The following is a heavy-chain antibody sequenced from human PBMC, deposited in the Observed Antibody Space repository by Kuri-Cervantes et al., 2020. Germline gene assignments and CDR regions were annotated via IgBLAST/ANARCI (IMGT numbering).Heavy chain of an antibody. V-gene: IGHV3-53*01. CDR2: IYVSGST. CDR1: GFTVSSNY. D-gene: IGHD1-26*01. J-gene: IGHJ5*02. CDR3: AKALYSQWEWFDP. Sequence: ETLSLTCAASGFTVSSNYMSWVRQAPGKGLEWVSVIYVSGSTSYIDSVKGRFTVSRDNSKNMVYLQMNSLRAEDTAVYYCAKALYSQWEWFDPWGQGTLVTVSS.